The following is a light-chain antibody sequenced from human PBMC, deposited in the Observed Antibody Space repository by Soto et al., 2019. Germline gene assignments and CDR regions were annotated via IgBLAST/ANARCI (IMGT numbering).Light chain of an antibody. CDR3: QSYDSSLSGWV. J-gene: IGLJ3*02. Sequence: QSVLTQPPSVSGAPGQRVTISCTGRDSNIGAGYDVHWYQQLPGTAPKLLIYGNINRPSGVPDRFSGSKSGTSASLAITGRQAEDEAEYYCQSYDSSLSGWVFGGGTKLTVL. V-gene: IGLV1-40*01. CDR1: DSNIGAGYD. CDR2: GNI.